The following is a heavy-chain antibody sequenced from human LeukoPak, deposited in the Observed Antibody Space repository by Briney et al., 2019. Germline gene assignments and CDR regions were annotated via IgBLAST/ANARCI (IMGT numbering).Heavy chain of an antibody. V-gene: IGHV4-59*01. CDR1: GDSISDYY. Sequence: PSETLSLTCVVSGDSISDYYWNWIRQPPGEGLEWIGYIRYSGRTDYNPSLKSRATISVGTSKNQFSLRLNSVIAADTAVYYCARDRMAAAGFRIFDYWGQGPLVTVSS. CDR3: ARDRMAAAGFRIFDY. J-gene: IGHJ4*02. D-gene: IGHD6-13*01. CDR2: IRYSGRT.